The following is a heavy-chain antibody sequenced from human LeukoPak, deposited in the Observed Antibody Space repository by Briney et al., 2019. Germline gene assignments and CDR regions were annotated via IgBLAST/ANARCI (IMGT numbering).Heavy chain of an antibody. J-gene: IGHJ2*01. CDR1: GYTFTGYY. CDR3: ARGVYCGGDCYSSYFDL. CDR2: IIPIFGTA. Sequence: GASVKVSCKASGYTFTGYYMHWVRQAPGQGLEWMGGIIPIFGTANYAQKFQGRVTITTDESTSTAYMELSSLRSEDTAVYYCARGVYCGGDCYSSYFDLWGRGTLVTVSS. D-gene: IGHD2-21*02. V-gene: IGHV1-69*05.